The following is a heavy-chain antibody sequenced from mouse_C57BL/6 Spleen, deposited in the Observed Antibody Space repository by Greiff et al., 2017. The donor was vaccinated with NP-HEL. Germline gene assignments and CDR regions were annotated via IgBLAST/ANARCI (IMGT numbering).Heavy chain of an antibody. J-gene: IGHJ3*01. CDR1: GYTFTSYW. CDR2: IHPKSGST. Sequence: VQLQQLGAELVKPGASVKLSCKASGYTFTSYWMHWVKQRPGQGLEWIGMIHPKSGSTNYNEKFKSKATLTVDKSSSTAYMQLSSLTSEDSAVYYCARLGDYAWFAYWGQGTLVTVSA. V-gene: IGHV1-64*01. D-gene: IGHD2-4*01. CDR3: ARLGDYAWFAY.